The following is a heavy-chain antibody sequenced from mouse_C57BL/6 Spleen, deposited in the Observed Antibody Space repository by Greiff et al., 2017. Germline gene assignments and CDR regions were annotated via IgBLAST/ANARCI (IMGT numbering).Heavy chain of an antibody. CDR2: IYPGSGST. V-gene: IGHV1-55*01. CDR1: GYTFTSYW. Sequence: QVQLQQPGAELVKPGASVKMSCKASGYTFTSYWITWVKQRPGQGLEWIGDIYPGSGSTNYNEKFKSKATLTVDTSSSTAYMQLSSLTSEDSAVYYSARRDGYYEGNYAMDYWGQGTSVTVSS. J-gene: IGHJ4*01. CDR3: ARRDGYYEGNYAMDY. D-gene: IGHD2-3*01.